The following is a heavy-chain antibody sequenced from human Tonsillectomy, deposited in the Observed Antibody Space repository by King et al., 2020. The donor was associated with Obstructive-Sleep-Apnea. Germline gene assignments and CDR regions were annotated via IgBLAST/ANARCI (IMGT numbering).Heavy chain of an antibody. J-gene: IGHJ4*02. D-gene: IGHD5-24*01. CDR2: IYVVGSNT. CDR1: GFTFNNFF. Sequence: VQLVESGGGVVQPGRSLRLSCAASGFTFNNFFMHWGRQAPGKGLGRGAFIYVVGSNTYYAHSVKGRFTISSDNSKNTLYLQMNSLRTEDTAVYYCAKNLGDGYNNWGQGTLVTVSS. CDR3: AKNLGDGYNN. V-gene: IGHV3-30*18.